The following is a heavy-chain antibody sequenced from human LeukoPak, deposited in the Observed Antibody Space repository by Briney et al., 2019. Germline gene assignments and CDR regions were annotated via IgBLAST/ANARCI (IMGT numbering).Heavy chain of an antibody. J-gene: IGHJ5*02. CDR3: ARGQYSYGKGDWFDP. Sequence: PSETLSLTCAVYGGSFSGYYWSWIRQPPGKGLEWIGEINHSGSTNYNPSLKSRVTISVDTSKNQFSLKLSSVTAADTAVYYCARGQYSYGKGDWFDPWGQGTLVTVSS. CDR2: INHSGST. CDR1: GGSFSGYY. V-gene: IGHV4-34*01. D-gene: IGHD5-18*01.